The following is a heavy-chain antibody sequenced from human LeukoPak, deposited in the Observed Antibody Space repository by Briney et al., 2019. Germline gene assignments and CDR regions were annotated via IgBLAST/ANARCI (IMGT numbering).Heavy chain of an antibody. Sequence: GGSLILSCAASGFTFSSYEMNWVRQAPGKGLEWVSYISGSGTTISHADSVKGRFTISRDNAKNSLYLQMNSLRAEDTAVYYCASLDSGYGADYWGQGTLVTVSS. CDR2: ISGSGTTI. CDR3: ASLDSGYGADY. J-gene: IGHJ4*02. D-gene: IGHD5-12*01. CDR1: GFTFSSYE. V-gene: IGHV3-48*03.